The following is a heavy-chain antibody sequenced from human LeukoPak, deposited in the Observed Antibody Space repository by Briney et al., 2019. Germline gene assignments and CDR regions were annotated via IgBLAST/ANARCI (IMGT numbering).Heavy chain of an antibody. D-gene: IGHD6-13*01. CDR3: AKGAAASVAVAFDI. Sequence: SETLSLTCTVSGGSISGYYWSWIRQPPGKGLEWVGYVHYSGSTNCNPSLKSRVTISVDTSKNQFSLKLSSVTAADTAVYYCAKGAAASVAVAFDIWGQGTMVTVSS. V-gene: IGHV4-59*01. J-gene: IGHJ3*02. CDR1: GGSISGYY. CDR2: VHYSGST.